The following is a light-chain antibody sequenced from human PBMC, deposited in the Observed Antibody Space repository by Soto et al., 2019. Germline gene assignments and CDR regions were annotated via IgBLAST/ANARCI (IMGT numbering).Light chain of an antibody. J-gene: IGKJ1*01. CDR2: GAS. Sequence: EIVLTQSPGTLSLSPGERATLSCRASQSVDSSYLGWYQQKPGQTPKLLIYGASNRASGIPDRFSGSGSGTDFTLTISRLGPEDFAVYYCQQYVSSPWTFGQGTKVEIK. CDR3: QQYVSSPWT. CDR1: QSVDSSY. V-gene: IGKV3-20*01.